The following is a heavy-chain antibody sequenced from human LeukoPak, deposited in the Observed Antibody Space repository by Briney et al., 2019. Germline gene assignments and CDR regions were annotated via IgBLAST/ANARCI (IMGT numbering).Heavy chain of an antibody. V-gene: IGHV3-23*01. Sequence: PGGSLRLSCAASGFTFSSYGMSWVRQAPGKGLEWVSAISGSGSSTFYADSVKGRFTISRDNSKSTLYLQMDSLSAEDTAVFYCAREGDASGYSYSRYWGQGTLVTVSS. D-gene: IGHD3-22*01. CDR3: AREGDASGYSYSRY. CDR1: GFTFSSYG. J-gene: IGHJ4*02. CDR2: ISGSGSST.